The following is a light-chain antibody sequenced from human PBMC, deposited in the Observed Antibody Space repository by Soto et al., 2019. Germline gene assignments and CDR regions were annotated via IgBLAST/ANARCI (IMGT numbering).Light chain of an antibody. CDR1: QTISDN. V-gene: IGKV3-15*01. CDR2: RAS. CDR3: QQYNNWPRAS. J-gene: IGKJ4*01. Sequence: EIVLTQSPGTLSLSPGDRATLSCRASQTISDNLAWYQQKPGQAPRLIIFRASTRAAGVPARFSGSGSGTDFSLSISSLQSEDFAVYYCQQYNNWPRASFGGGTKVDIK.